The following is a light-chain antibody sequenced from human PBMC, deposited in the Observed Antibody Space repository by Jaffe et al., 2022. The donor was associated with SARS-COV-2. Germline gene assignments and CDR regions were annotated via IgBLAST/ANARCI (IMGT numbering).Light chain of an antibody. CDR3: QQANSFPYT. CDR2: AAS. J-gene: IGKJ2*01. V-gene: IGKV1-12*01. CDR1: QVISTW. Sequence: DIQMTQSPSSVSASVGDRVTITCRASQVISTWLAWYQQKPGKAPELLIYAASSLEGGVPSRFSGGGSGTDFTLTISSLQPEDVATYYCQQANSFPYTFGQGTKLEIK.